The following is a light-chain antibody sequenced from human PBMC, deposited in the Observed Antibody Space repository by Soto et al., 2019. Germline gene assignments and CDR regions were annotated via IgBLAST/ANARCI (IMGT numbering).Light chain of an antibody. CDR3: AAWHDSLNGPV. CDR2: NNN. V-gene: IGLV1-44*01. J-gene: IGLJ3*02. Sequence: QSVLTQPPSASGTPGQRVTISCSGSSSNIGGNPVNWYQQLPGTAPKVLIYNNNQRPSGVPDRFSGSNYGTSASLAIIWPQSADEADYYCAAWHDSLNGPVFGGGTKLTVL. CDR1: SSNIGGNP.